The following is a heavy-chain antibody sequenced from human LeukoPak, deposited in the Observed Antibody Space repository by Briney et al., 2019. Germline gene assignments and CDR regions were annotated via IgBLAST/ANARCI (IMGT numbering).Heavy chain of an antibody. CDR2: ISSSSSTI. CDR3: ARENGDYVFDY. J-gene: IGHJ4*02. CDR1: GFTFSNYA. D-gene: IGHD4-17*01. Sequence: GGSLRLSCGASGFTFSNYAMSWVRQAPGKGLEWVSYISSSSSTIYYADSVKGRFTISRDNAKNSLYLQMNSLRAEDTAVYYCARENGDYVFDYWGQGTLVTVSS. V-gene: IGHV3-48*01.